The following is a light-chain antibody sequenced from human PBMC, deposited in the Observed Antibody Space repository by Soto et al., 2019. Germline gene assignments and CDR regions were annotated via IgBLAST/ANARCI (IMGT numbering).Light chain of an antibody. Sequence: DIQMTQSPSSLSASVVNRVTITCRASQGISSYLNWYQQKPGKAPKLLIYAASSLQSGVPSRFSGSGSGTDFTLTISSLQPEDFATYYCQQSYSTLMYTFGQGTRLEI. CDR2: AAS. V-gene: IGKV1-39*01. J-gene: IGKJ5*01. CDR3: QQSYSTLMYT. CDR1: QGISSY.